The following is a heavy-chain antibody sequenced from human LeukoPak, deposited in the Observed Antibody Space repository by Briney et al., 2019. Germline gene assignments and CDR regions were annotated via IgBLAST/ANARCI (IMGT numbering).Heavy chain of an antibody. CDR2: IFASGST. D-gene: IGHD2-8*01. V-gene: IGHV4-4*07. CDR1: GASINSDY. CDR3: ARALAPYGPYYGMDV. Sequence: SETLSLTCTVSGASINSDYWTWVRQVAGKGLEWIGRIFASGSTNYNPSLKSRVTISVDTSKNQFSLKLSSVTAADTAVYYCARALAPYGPYYGMDVWGQGTTVTVSS. J-gene: IGHJ6*02.